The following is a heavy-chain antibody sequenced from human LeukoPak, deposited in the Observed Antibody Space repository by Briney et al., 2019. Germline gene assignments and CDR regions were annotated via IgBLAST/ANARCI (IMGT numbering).Heavy chain of an antibody. CDR3: ARDPGGYSNYGGYYYYYGMDV. J-gene: IGHJ6*02. CDR2: IKQDGSEK. D-gene: IGHD4-11*01. CDR1: GFTFSSYW. V-gene: IGHV3-7*01. Sequence: GGSLRLSCAASGFTFSSYWMSWVRQAPGKGLEWVANIKQDGSEKYYVDSVKGRFTISGDNAKNSLYLQMNSLRAEDTAVYYCARDPGGYSNYGGYYYYYGMDVWGQGTTVTVSS.